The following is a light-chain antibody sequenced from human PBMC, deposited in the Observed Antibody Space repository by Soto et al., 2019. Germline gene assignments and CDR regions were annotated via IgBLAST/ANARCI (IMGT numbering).Light chain of an antibody. Sequence: DIQLTQSPSFLSASVGYRAAITCRASLDIRSYLAWYQQKPGRAPKLLIYAASTLQSGVPSRFSGSGSGTEFTLTISSLQPEDFASYYCQQLDRYPFTFGGGTTVDIK. CDR2: AAS. CDR1: LDIRSY. CDR3: QQLDRYPFT. J-gene: IGKJ4*01. V-gene: IGKV1-9*01.